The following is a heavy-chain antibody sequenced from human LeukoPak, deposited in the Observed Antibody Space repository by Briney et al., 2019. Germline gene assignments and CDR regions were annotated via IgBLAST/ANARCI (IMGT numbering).Heavy chain of an antibody. CDR2: ISGSGGST. Sequence: GGSLRLSCTASGFTFTNSAMGWVRQAPGKGLEWVSAISGSGGSTYYADSVKGRFTISRDNSKNTLYLQMNSLRAEDTAVYYCAKSHSSSWYSHFGYWGQGTLVTVSS. V-gene: IGHV3-23*01. D-gene: IGHD6-13*01. CDR1: GFTFTNSA. CDR3: AKSHSSSWYSHFGY. J-gene: IGHJ4*02.